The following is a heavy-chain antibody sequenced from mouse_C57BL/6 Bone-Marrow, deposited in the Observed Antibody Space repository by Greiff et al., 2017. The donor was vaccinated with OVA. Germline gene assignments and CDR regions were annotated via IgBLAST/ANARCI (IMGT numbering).Heavy chain of an antibody. J-gene: IGHJ4*01. V-gene: IGHV2-2*01. CDR3: ARVGQGYAMDY. CDR2: IRSVGCT. D-gene: IGHD3-3*01. CDR1: GFSFTSYG. Sequence: QVQLQQSGPGLVQPSQSLSITCTVSGFSFTSYGVHWVRQSPGKGLEWLGVIRSVGCTDYNAAFISRLSISKDNSKSQVFFKMNSLQADDTAMYYCARVGQGYAMDYWGQGTSVTVSS.